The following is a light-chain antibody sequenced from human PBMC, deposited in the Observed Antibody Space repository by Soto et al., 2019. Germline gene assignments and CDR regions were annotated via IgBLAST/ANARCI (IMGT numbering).Light chain of an antibody. J-gene: IGKJ4*01. Sequence: MTQSPSTLSGSVGDRVTITCRASQTISSWLAWYQQKPGQAPRLLIYGASTRATGIPARFSGSGSGTEFTLTISSLQSEDFAVYYCQQYNNWPPLLTFGGGTKVEIK. CDR3: QQYNNWPPLLT. V-gene: IGKV3-15*01. CDR1: QTISSW. CDR2: GAS.